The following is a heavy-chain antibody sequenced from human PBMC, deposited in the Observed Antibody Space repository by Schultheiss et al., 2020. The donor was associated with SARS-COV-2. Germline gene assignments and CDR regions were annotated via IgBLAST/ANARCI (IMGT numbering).Heavy chain of an antibody. CDR1: GFTFSSYG. CDR3: ARGEGDY. V-gene: IGHV3-33*01. Sequence: GGSLRLSCAASGFTFSSYGMHWVRQAPGKGLEWVAVIWYDGSNKYYADSVKGRFTISRENAKNSLYLQMNSLRAGDTAVYYCARGEGDYWGQGTLVTVSS. CDR2: IWYDGSNK. J-gene: IGHJ4*02. D-gene: IGHD1-26*01.